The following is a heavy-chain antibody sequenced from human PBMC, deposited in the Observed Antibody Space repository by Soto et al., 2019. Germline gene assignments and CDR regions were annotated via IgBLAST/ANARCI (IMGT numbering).Heavy chain of an antibody. CDR2: IYSAGSA. D-gene: IGHD6-13*01. J-gene: IGHJ4*02. V-gene: IGHV3-66*01. CDR1: GFTVSSYY. Sequence: EVQQVESGGGLVQPGGSLRLSCAASGFTVSSYYMSWVRQAPGKGLEWVSVIYSAGSADFADSVKGRFTISRDNSKNTLYLQMSSLRAEDTAVYYCARVPSSSYHYFDYWGQGTLVTVSS. CDR3: ARVPSSSYHYFDY.